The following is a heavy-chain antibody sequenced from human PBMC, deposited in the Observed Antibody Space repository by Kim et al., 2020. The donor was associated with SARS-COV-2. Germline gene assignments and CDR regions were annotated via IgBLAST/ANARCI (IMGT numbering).Heavy chain of an antibody. CDR2: ISGRGGST. CDR3: AKDFYWDNRGAGAFDM. J-gene: IGHJ3*02. CDR1: GFTFSSFA. V-gene: IGHV3-23*01. D-gene: IGHD3-10*01. Sequence: GGSLRLSCAASGFTFSSFAMNWVRQAPGKGLEWVSGISGRGGSTYYADSVKGRFTFSRDNSKNTLYLQMNSLRAEDTAVYYCAKDFYWDNRGAGAFDMWGQGTMV.